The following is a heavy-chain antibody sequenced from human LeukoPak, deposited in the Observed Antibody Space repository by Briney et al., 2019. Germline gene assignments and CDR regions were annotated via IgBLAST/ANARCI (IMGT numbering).Heavy chain of an antibody. J-gene: IGHJ4*02. D-gene: IGHD2-21*01. CDR2: INPNSGGT. CDR1: GYTFTGYY. CDR3: ASCPGLEPIYYFDY. Sequence: ASVKVSCKASGYTFTGYYMHWVRQDPGQGLEWMGWINPNSGGTNYAQKFQGRVTMTRHTSIITADVELSRLRSDDTAVYYCASCPGLEPIYYFDYWGQGTLVSVCS. V-gene: IGHV1-2*02.